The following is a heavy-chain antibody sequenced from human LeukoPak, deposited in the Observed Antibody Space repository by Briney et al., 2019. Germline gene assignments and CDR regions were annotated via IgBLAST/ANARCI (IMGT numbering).Heavy chain of an antibody. Sequence: GASVKVSCKASGGTFSSYAISWVRQAPGQGLEWMGGIIPIFGTANYAQKFQGRVTITADKSTSTAYMELSSLRSEDTAVYYCARVGGEYCGGDCSIAAFDIWGQGTMVTVSS. D-gene: IGHD2-21*02. CDR2: IIPIFGTA. CDR1: GGTFSSYA. CDR3: ARVGGEYCGGDCSIAAFDI. V-gene: IGHV1-69*06. J-gene: IGHJ3*02.